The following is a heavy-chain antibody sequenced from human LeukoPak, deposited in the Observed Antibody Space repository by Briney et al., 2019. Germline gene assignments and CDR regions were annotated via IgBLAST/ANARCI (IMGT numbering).Heavy chain of an antibody. CDR3: ARGNVYYDSSGYYYPFDY. V-gene: IGHV1-18*01. J-gene: IGHJ4*02. D-gene: IGHD3-22*01. CDR1: GYTFTSYG. Sequence: GASVKVSCKASGYTFTSYGISWVRRAPGQGLEWMGWISAYNGNTNYAQKLQGRVTMTTDTSTSTAYMELRSLRSDDTAVYYCARGNVYYDSSGYYYPFDYWGQGTLVTVSS. CDR2: ISAYNGNT.